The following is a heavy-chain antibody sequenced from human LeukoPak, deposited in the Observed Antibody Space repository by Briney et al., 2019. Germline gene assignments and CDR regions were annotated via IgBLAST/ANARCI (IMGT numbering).Heavy chain of an antibody. CDR1: GGSISSYNYF. CDR2: ISYSGNT. D-gene: IGHD3-10*01. CDR3: ARVRTGSQSDS. J-gene: IGHJ5*01. Sequence: PSETLSLTCTVSGGSISSYNYFWAWIRQPPGKGLEWIASISYSGNTFYNASFKSRATISRDTSKNQFSLKLTSLTAADSAVHYCARVRTGSQSDSWGQGTLVIVSS. V-gene: IGHV4-39*07.